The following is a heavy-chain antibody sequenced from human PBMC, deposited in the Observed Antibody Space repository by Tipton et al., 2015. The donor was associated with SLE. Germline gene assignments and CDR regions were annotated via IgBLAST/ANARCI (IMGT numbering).Heavy chain of an antibody. D-gene: IGHD6-13*01. CDR2: IYYSGST. CDR1: GGSISSYY. CDR3: ARGRVAAVYYYYYYYMDT. V-gene: IGHV4-59*12. Sequence: TLSLTCTVSGGSISSYYWSWIRQPPGKGLEWIGYIYYSGSTNYNPSLKSRVTIPVDTSKNQFSLKLSSVTAADTAVYYCARGRVAAVYYYYYYYMDTWGKGTSVTFS. J-gene: IGHJ6*03.